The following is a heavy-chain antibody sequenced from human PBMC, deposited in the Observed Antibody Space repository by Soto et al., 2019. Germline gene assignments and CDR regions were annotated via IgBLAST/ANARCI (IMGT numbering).Heavy chain of an antibody. J-gene: IGHJ4*02. CDR1: GFTFSSYA. CDR2: ISYDGGNK. V-gene: IGHV3-30-3*01. D-gene: IGHD6-25*01. Sequence: QVQLVESGGGVVQPGRSLRLSCAASGFTFSSYAMHWVRQAPGKGLEWVTVISYDGGNKYYADSVKGRFTISRDISKNLRDLQMSGLRAEARAVEYWAGGYETTDYWGQGTLVAVSS. CDR3: AGGYETTDY.